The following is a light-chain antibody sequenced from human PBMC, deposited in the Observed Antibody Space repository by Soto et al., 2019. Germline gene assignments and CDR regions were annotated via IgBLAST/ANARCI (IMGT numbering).Light chain of an antibody. V-gene: IGKV3-15*01. Sequence: EVVLTQSPGTLSLSRGERATLSCRAIQSVSSNLAWYQQKAGQAPRLLVYGASTRATGIPARFSGSGSGTEFTLTISSLQSEDFAVYYCQQYNNWPPPWTFGQGTKVDI. J-gene: IGKJ1*01. CDR3: QQYNNWPPPWT. CDR1: QSVSSN. CDR2: GAS.